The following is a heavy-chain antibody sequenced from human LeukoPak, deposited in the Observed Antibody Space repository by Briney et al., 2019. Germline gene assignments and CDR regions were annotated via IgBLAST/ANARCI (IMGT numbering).Heavy chain of an antibody. J-gene: IGHJ6*02. D-gene: IGHD3-16*01. Sequence: GGSLRLSCAASGFTDSSNYMSWVRQAPGKGLEWVSVIYSGGSTYYADSVKGRFTISRDNSKNTLYLQMNSLRAEDTAVYYCARALGGYYGMDVWGQGTTVTVSS. CDR2: IYSGGST. V-gene: IGHV3-53*01. CDR3: ARALGGYYGMDV. CDR1: GFTDSSNY.